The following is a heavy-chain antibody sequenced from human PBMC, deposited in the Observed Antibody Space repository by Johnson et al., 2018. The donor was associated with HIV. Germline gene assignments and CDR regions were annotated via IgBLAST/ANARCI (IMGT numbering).Heavy chain of an antibody. CDR1: GFTFDDYA. CDR2: ISWNGGST. Sequence: VQLVESGGGLVQPGRSLRLSCAASGFTFDDYAMHWVRQAPGKGLEWVSGISWNGGSTGYADSVKGRFTISRDNAKNSLYLQMNSLRAEDTAVYYCARDQITAVGNDAFDIWGLGTMVTVSS. CDR3: ARDQITAVGNDAFDI. J-gene: IGHJ3*02. D-gene: IGHD6-13*01. V-gene: IGHV3-9*01.